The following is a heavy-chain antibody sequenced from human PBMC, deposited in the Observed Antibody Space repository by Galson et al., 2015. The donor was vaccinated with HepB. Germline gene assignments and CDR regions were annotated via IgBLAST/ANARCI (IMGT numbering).Heavy chain of an antibody. CDR3: AKAPGDLARACIFDY. Sequence: SLRLSCAPSVFTFSIYSMSWARHAPGKVLDVVPAISVSGGSTYYADSVNGRFTISRDNSKNTHYLQMNSLRAEDTAVYRCAKAPGDLARACIFDYCGQRTLVTVYS. D-gene: IGHD3-16*01. CDR2: ISVSGGST. J-gene: IGHJ4*02. CDR1: VFTFSIYS. V-gene: IGHV3-23*01.